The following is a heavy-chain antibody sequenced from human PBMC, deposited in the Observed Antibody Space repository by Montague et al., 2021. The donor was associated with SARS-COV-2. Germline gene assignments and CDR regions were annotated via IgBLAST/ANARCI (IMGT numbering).Heavy chain of an antibody. J-gene: IGHJ6*03. CDR1: GFTFSDYY. V-gene: IGHV3-11*01. CDR3: ARVKQQLVVYYYYYMDV. CDR2: ISSSGGTI. Sequence: SLRLSCAASGFTFSDYYMSWVRQAPGKGLEWVSYISSSGGTIYYADSVKGRFTISRDNAKNSLYLQMNSLRAEDTAVYYCARVKQQLVVYYYYYMDVWGQGTTVTVSS. D-gene: IGHD6-13*01.